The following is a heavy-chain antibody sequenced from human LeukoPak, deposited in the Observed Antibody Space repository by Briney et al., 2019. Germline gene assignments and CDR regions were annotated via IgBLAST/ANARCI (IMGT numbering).Heavy chain of an antibody. CDR3: ARRGPASWYYYDSSGYYWGYFDY. J-gene: IGHJ4*02. Sequence: PSETLSLTCTVSGGSISTSNYYWGWIRQPPGKGLEWIGNIFYSGSTYYSPSLKSRVTISLDTSRNQFFLKLSSVTAADTAVYYCARRGPASWYYYDSSGYYWGYFDYWGQGTLVTVSS. CDR1: GGSISTSNYY. D-gene: IGHD3-22*01. CDR2: IFYSGST. V-gene: IGHV4-39*07.